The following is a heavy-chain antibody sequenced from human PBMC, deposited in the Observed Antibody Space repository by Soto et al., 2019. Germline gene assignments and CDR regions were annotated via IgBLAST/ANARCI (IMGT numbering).Heavy chain of an antibody. Sequence: PSETLSLTCTVSGGSISSGGYYWSWIRQHPGKGLEWIGYIYYSGSTYYNPSLKSRVTISVDTSKNQFSLKLSSVTAADTAVYYCARVNYDSSPRYYGMDVWGQGTTVTVSS. CDR3: ARVNYDSSPRYYGMDV. CDR1: GGSISSGGYY. D-gene: IGHD3-22*01. J-gene: IGHJ6*02. CDR2: IYYSGST. V-gene: IGHV4-31*03.